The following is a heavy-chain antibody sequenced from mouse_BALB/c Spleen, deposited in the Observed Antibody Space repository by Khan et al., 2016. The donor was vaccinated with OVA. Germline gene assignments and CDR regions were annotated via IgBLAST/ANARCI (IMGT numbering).Heavy chain of an antibody. CDR1: GYTFISYT. J-gene: IGHJ3*01. D-gene: IGHD2-14*01. CDR3: VRDGAYHRNDGWLAY. Sequence: QVQLQQSGAELARPGASVKMSCKASGYTFISYTIHWIKKRPGQGLEWIGYINPSNGYTTYNQKFKDKATLTTDKSSTTAYLQLSSLTSDDSAVYDSVRDGAYHRNDGWLAYWGQGTLVTVSA. CDR2: INPSNGYT. V-gene: IGHV1-4*01.